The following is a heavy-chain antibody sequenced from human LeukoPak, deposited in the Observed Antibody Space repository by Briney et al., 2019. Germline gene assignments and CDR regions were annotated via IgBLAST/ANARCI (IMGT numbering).Heavy chain of an antibody. CDR1: GFTFSGSA. V-gene: IGHV3-73*01. D-gene: IGHD1-26*01. CDR3: TRHSGSYMFDY. Sequence: GGSLRLSCAASGFTFSGSAMRWVRQASGKGLEWVGRIRSKANSYATAYAASVKGRFTISRDDSKNTAYLQMNSLKTEDTAVYYCTRHSGSYMFDYWGQGTLVTVSS. J-gene: IGHJ4*02. CDR2: IRSKANSYAT.